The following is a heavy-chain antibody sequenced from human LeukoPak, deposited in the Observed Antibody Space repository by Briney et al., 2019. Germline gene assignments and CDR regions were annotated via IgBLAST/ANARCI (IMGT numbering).Heavy chain of an antibody. J-gene: IGHJ4*02. V-gene: IGHV3-30*04. Sequence: PGGSLRLSCVVSGFSFSSYAMHWVRQAPGKGREWVAVISHDGINKYYADSVKGRFTISRDISKNTLYVQMNSLRGEDTAVYYCARDRREYSSGWYFDQWGQGILVTVSS. CDR1: GFSFSSYA. CDR2: ISHDGINK. CDR3: ARDRREYSSGWYFDQ. D-gene: IGHD6-19*01.